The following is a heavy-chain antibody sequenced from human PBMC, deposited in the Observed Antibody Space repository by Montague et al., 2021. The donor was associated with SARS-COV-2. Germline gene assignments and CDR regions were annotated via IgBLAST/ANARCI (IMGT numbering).Heavy chain of an antibody. Sequence: SETLSLTCSVSGGSMINNYWSWIRQPPGKGLEWMGYIYYTGSTDYNPSLESRATLSIDTSKNEFSLKLTSVTAADTAAYYCARGGGRLQYSYYYGMDVWGQGTTVTVSS. J-gene: IGHJ6*02. V-gene: IGHV4-59*01. D-gene: IGHD5-12*01. CDR3: ARGGGRLQYSYYYGMDV. CDR2: IYYTGST. CDR1: GGSMINNY.